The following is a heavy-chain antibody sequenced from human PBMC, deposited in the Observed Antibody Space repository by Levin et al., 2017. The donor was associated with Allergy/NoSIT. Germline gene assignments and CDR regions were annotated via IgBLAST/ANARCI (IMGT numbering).Heavy chain of an antibody. V-gene: IGHV3-66*01. CDR2: IYIGGST. Sequence: PPGGSLRLSCAVSGFNVSRHYMNWVRQAPGKGLEWVSVIYIGGSTFYADSVKGRFTISLDTSKNTLFLQMNSLRAEDTAVYFCARDHCGGDSCYAEGFFQYWGQGTRVTVSS. CDR3: ARDHCGGDSCYAEGFFQY. D-gene: IGHD2-21*01. J-gene: IGHJ1*01. CDR1: GFNVSRHY.